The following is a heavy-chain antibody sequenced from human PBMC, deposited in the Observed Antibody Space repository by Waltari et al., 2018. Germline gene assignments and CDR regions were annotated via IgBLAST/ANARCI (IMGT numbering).Heavy chain of an antibody. CDR1: GGSFSGYY. J-gene: IGHJ5*02. CDR3: ARVRVLRLPPPNWFDP. V-gene: IGHV4-34*01. CDR2: INHRGRT. Sequence: QVQLQPWGAGLLKPSETLSLTCAVYGGSFSGYYWSCIRQPPGTGLEWIGEINHRGRTNDSPPLKCRVTISVDTAENQFSRKLSAVTAADTAVYYCARVRVLRLPPPNWFDPWAQGTLVTVSS. D-gene: IGHD3-3*01.